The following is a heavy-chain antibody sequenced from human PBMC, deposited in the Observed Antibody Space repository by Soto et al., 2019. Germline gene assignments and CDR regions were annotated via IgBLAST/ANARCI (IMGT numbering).Heavy chain of an antibody. J-gene: IGHJ6*02. Sequence: SDTLSLTCAVYGGSLSGYYWNWIRQPPGKGLEWIGEINHSGGTKYNPSLKSRVTISVDTSKNQFSLKLSSVTAADTAVYYCARGAFGVVIIPYYYFALDVWGQGTTVTVSS. CDR1: GGSLSGYY. V-gene: IGHV4-34*01. CDR2: INHSGGT. D-gene: IGHD3-3*01. CDR3: ARGAFGVVIIPYYYFALDV.